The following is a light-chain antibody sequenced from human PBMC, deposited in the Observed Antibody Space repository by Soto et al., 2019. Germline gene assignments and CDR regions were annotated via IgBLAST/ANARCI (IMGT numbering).Light chain of an antibody. J-gene: IGLJ1*01. CDR3: NSYTSSDTRV. V-gene: IGLV2-14*01. CDR1: TSDIGGYNY. Sequence: QSALTQPASVSGSPGQSITISCTGTTSDIGGYNYVSWYQQHPGTAPKLMIYAVNYRPSGVSNRFSGSKSGSTASLTISGLQAEDEADYYCNSYTSSDTRVFGTGTKVTVL. CDR2: AVN.